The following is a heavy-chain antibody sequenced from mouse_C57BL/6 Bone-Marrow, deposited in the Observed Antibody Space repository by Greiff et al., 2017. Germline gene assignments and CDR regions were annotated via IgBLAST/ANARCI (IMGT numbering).Heavy chain of an antibody. J-gene: IGHJ1*03. V-gene: IGHV14-4*01. CDR2: IDPENGDT. CDR3: TFYYYGSSPYWYFDV. Sequence: DVKLQESGAELVRPGASVKLSCTASGFNIKDDYMHWVKQRPEQGLEWIGWIDPENGDTEYASKFQGKATITADTSSNTAYLQLSSLTSEDTAVYYCTFYYYGSSPYWYFDVWGTGTTVTVSS. D-gene: IGHD1-1*01. CDR1: GFNIKDDY.